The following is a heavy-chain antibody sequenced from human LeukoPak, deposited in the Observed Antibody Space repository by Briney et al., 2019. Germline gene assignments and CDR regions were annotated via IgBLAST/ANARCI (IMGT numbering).Heavy chain of an antibody. CDR1: GESLSSNY. Sequence: SETLSLTCAVYGESLSSNYWTWIRQPRGKGLEWIGEINHRGIPNYNPSLKSRLTISGDPSKNLSSLNLTSVTATDTAVYFCARGQPMAGRSVSRYYYYYYMDVWGNGTTVTVSS. D-gene: IGHD2-2*01. CDR2: INHRGIP. V-gene: IGHV4-34*01. J-gene: IGHJ6*03. CDR3: ARGQPMAGRSVSRYYYYYYMDV.